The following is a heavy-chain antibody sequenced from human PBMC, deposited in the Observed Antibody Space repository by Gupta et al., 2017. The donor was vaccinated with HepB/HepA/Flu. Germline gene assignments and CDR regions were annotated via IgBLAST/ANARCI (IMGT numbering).Heavy chain of an antibody. CDR1: SGSFSGYH. CDR2: INHSGNS. D-gene: IGHD3-16*01. V-gene: IGHV4-34*02. J-gene: IGHJ5*02. Sequence: QVQLQPWGAGLLKTSETLSLTCAVYSGSFSGYHWIWTRQPPGKGLEWIGEINHSGNSNYNPSLKSRVTISIDTSKNQFSLKLTSVTAADTAVYYCARGPANDYVWGSPTGGWFDPWGQGTLVSVSS. CDR3: ARGPANDYVWGSPTGGWFDP.